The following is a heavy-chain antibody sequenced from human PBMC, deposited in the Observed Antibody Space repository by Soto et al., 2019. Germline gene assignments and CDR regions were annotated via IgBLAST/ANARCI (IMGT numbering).Heavy chain of an antibody. CDR2: ISSSGSTK. V-gene: IGHV3-48*01. D-gene: IGHD1-26*01. J-gene: IGHJ6*02. CDR3: ARESGSYYYYYGMDV. Sequence: GGSLRLSCAGSGFTFSSSDTHWVRQDPGKGLEWVSSISSSGSTKYYADSVKGRFTISRDNAKNSLYLQMNSLRAEDTAVYYCARESGSYYYYYGMDVWGQGTTVTVSS. CDR1: GFTFSSSD.